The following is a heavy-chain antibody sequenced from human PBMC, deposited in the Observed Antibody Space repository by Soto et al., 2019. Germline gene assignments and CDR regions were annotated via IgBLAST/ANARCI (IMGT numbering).Heavy chain of an antibody. CDR1: GFTFSSYA. CDR3: AKPLQVY. J-gene: IGHJ4*02. CDR2: LSGSGVNA. V-gene: IGHV3-23*01. Sequence: EVQLLESGGGLVQPGGSLRLSCAASGFTFSSYAMTWVRQAPGKGLEYVSTLSGSGVNAYYADSVKGRFTISRDNSKNTLYLQMNSLRDEDTAIYYCAKPLQVYWGQGTQVTVSS.